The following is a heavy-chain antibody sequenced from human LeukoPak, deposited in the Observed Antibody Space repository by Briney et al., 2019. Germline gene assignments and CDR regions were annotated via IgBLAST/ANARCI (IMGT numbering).Heavy chain of an antibody. CDR1: GGSISSGGYY. D-gene: IGHD4-23*01. V-gene: IGHV4-31*03. CDR2: IYYSGST. J-gene: IGHJ3*02. CDR3: ARDRDYGGSDAFDI. Sequence: PSQTLSLTCTVSGGSISSGGYYWSWIRQHPGKGLEWIGYIYYSGSTYYNPSLKSRVTISVDTSKNQFSLKLSSVTAADTAVYYCARDRDYGGSDAFDIWGQGTMVTVSS.